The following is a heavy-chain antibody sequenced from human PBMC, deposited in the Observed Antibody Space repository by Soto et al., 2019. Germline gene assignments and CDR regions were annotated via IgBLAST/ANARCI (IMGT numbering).Heavy chain of an antibody. CDR2: ISAYTGNK. Sequence: QVQLVQSGGEVKKPGASVKVSCKASGYIFNSFGISWVRQAPGQGLEGMGWISAYTGNKKYAQNFQGRVTMTTDTSTSTAYMELRSLRSDDTAVYYCARRWTTGEIDYWGQGTLVSVSS. V-gene: IGHV1-18*01. CDR3: ARRWTTGEIDY. D-gene: IGHD4-17*01. J-gene: IGHJ4*02. CDR1: GYIFNSFG.